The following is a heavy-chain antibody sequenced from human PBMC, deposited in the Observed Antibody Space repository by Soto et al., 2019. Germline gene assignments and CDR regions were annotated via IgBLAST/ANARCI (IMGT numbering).Heavy chain of an antibody. V-gene: IGHV3-30-3*01. Sequence: PGGSLRLSCAASGFTFSSYAMHWVRQAPGKGLEWVAVISYDGSNKYYADSVKGRFTISRDNSKNTLYLQMNSLRAEDTAVYYCAGGINSGYYDSSGNNWFDPWGQGTLVTVSS. D-gene: IGHD3-22*01. CDR2: ISYDGSNK. J-gene: IGHJ5*02. CDR1: GFTFSSYA. CDR3: AGGINSGYYDSSGNNWFDP.